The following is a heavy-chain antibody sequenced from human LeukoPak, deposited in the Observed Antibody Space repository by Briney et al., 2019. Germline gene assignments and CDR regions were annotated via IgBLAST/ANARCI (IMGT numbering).Heavy chain of an antibody. D-gene: IGHD3-22*01. CDR3: SRDFKYYASTDNEDY. Sequence: GGSLRLSCAASGFTLSSYSMKWVRQAPGKGLEWVSYISSTSRTMYSADSLKGRFTISRDNAKNSLYLQMNSLRAEDTAVYYCSRDFKYYASTDNEDYWGQGILVTVSS. CDR2: ISSTSRTM. CDR1: GFTLSSYS. J-gene: IGHJ4*02. V-gene: IGHV3-48*01.